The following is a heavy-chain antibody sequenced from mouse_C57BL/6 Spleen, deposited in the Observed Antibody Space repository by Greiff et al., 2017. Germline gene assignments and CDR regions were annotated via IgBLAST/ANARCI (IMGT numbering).Heavy chain of an antibody. CDR2: IDPETGGT. V-gene: IGHV1-15*01. CDR3: TRECAY. CDR1: GYTFTDYE. J-gene: IGHJ3*01. Sequence: VQLQQSGAELVRPGASVTLSCKASGYTFTDYEMHWVKQTPVHGLEWIGAIDPETGGTAYNQKFKGKAILTADKSSSTAYMELRSLTAEDSAVYYCTRECAYWGEGTLGTVSA.